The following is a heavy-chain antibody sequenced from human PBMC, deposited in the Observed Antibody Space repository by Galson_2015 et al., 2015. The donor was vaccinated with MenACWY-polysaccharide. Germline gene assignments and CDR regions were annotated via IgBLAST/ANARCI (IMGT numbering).Heavy chain of an antibody. D-gene: IGHD2-2*01. CDR2: ISYDGSNK. J-gene: IGHJ4*02. V-gene: IGHV3-30-3*01. CDR1: GFTFNSNA. CDR3: ASGYCSRTICSPPFDY. Sequence: PRLSCAASGFTFNSNAMHWVRQAPGQGLEWVAVISYDGSNKYYADSVKGRFTTSRDNSRKTLYLQMNSLRAEDTAVYYCASGYCSRTICSPPFDYWGQGTLVTVSS.